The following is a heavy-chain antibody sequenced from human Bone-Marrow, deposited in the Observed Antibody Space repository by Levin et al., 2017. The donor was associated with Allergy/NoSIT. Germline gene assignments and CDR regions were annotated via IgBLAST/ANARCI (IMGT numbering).Heavy chain of an antibody. J-gene: IGHJ4*02. D-gene: IGHD5-24*01. CDR1: GGSISSGGYY. CDR2: IYYRGST. CDR3: ATALEMATITKDY. Sequence: PSETLSLTCTVSGGSISSGGYYWSWIRQHPGKGLEWIGYIYYRGSTIYNPSLQSRVAISIDTSKNQFSLKLTSVTAADTAVYYCATALEMATITKDYWGQGTLVIVSS. V-gene: IGHV4-31*03.